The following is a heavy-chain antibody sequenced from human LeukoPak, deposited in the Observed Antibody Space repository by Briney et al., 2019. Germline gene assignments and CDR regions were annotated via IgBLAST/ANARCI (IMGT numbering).Heavy chain of an antibody. CDR3: AGYSSSWYVGYFQH. J-gene: IGHJ1*01. V-gene: IGHV4-34*01. Sequence: SETLSLTCAVYGGSFSGYYWSWIRQPPGKGLEWIGEINHSGSTNYNPSLKSRATISVDTSKNQFSLKLSSVTAADTAVYYCAGYSSSWYVGYFQHWGQGTLVTVSS. CDR2: INHSGST. D-gene: IGHD6-13*01. CDR1: GGSFSGYY.